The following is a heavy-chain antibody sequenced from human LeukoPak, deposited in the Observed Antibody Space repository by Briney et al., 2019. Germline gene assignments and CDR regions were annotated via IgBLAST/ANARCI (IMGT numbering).Heavy chain of an antibody. CDR3: AKDISDDEYSGYEEERGFDS. V-gene: IGHV3-9*01. CDR2: ISWNSGSI. Sequence: GGSLRLSCAASGFTFDDYAMHWVRQAPGKGLEWVSGISWNSGSIGYADSVKGRFTISRDNAKNSLYLQMNSLRAEDTALYYCAKDISDDEYSGYEEERGFDSWGQGTLVTVSS. D-gene: IGHD5-12*01. J-gene: IGHJ4*02. CDR1: GFTFDDYA.